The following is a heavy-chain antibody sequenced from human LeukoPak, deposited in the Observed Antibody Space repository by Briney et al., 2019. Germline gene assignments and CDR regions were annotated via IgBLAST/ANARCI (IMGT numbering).Heavy chain of an antibody. V-gene: IGHV1-2*02. CDR1: GYTFTDYY. J-gene: IGHJ4*02. CDR3: ARSPDILTGENFDY. CDR2: INPKSGGT. Sequence: GASVKVSCKASGYTFTDYYMHWVRQAPGQGLEWMGWINPKSGGTNEAQKFHDRVTMTRDTSIRTAYMEVSRLRSDDTAVYYCARSPDILTGENFDYWGQGTLVTVSS. D-gene: IGHD3-9*01.